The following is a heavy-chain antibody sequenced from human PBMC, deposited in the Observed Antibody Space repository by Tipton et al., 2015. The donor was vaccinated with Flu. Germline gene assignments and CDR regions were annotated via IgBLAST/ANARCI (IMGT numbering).Heavy chain of an antibody. CDR1: GYFFTSYW. CDR2: IHPDASDT. D-gene: IGHD5-12*01. V-gene: IGHV5-51*03. J-gene: IGHJ3*01. CDR3: ARRIVATICAFDV. Sequence: VQLVQSGAEVKKPGESLMISCKTSGYFFTSYWIAWVRQVPGKGLEWMGMIHPDASDTRYSPSFQGHVSMSADKSIRTAYLHVSSLKASDTAMYYCARRIVATICAFDVWGQRTMVSVSS.